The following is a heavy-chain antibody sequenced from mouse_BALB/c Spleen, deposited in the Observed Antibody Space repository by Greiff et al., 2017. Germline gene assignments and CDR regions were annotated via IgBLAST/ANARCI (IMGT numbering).Heavy chain of an antibody. CDR3: ALYYYGTFYAMDY. CDR2: IDPANGNT. J-gene: IGHJ4*01. D-gene: IGHD2-1*01. Sequence: VQLQQSGAELVKPGASVKLSCTASGFNIKDTYMHWVKQRPEQGLEWIGRIDPANGNTKYDPKFQGKATITADTSSNTAYLQLSSLTSEDTAVYYCALYYYGTFYAMDYWGQGTSVTVSS. V-gene: IGHV14-3*02. CDR1: GFNIKDTY.